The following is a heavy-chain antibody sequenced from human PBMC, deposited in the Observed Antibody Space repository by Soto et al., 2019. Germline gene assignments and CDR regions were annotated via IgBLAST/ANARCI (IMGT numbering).Heavy chain of an antibody. V-gene: IGHV1-2*02. CDR3: ARDILTGYYNDNWFDP. D-gene: IGHD3-9*01. CDR2: IHPKSGGT. Sequence: ASVKVSCKASGYTFTGYYMHWVRQAPGQGLEWMGWIHPKSGGTNNAQKCQGGVTMTMDTSISTADRELSRLRSDDTAVYYCARDILTGYYNDNWFDPGGQGTLVTVSS. J-gene: IGHJ5*02. CDR1: GYTFTGYY.